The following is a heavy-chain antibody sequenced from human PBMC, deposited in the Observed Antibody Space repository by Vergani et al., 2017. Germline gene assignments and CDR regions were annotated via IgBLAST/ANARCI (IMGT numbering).Heavy chain of an antibody. J-gene: IGHJ3*02. V-gene: IGHV4-59*01. CDR1: GGSISSYY. Sequence: QVQLQESGPGLVKPSKTLSLTCTVSGGSISSYYWSWIRQPPGKGLEWIGYIYYSGSTNYNPSLKSRVTISVDTSKNQFSLKLSSVTAADTAVYYCARDDGYCSGGSCLPAFDIWGQGTMVTVSS. D-gene: IGHD2-15*01. CDR3: ARDDGYCSGGSCLPAFDI. CDR2: IYYSGST.